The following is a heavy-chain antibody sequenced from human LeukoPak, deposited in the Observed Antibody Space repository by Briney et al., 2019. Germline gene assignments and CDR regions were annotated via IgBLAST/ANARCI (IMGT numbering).Heavy chain of an antibody. Sequence: PSETLSLTCTVSGDSISSNSYYWGWIRQPPGKGLEWIGSMYYSGSTYYNPSLKSRVTISLDMSKNQFSLKLSSVTAADTAVYYCARAVQGGSGSYDKQYYYYYYMDVWGKGTTVTISS. CDR3: ARAVQGGSGSYDKQYYYYYYMDV. D-gene: IGHD3-10*01. CDR2: MYYSGST. CDR1: GDSISSNSYY. J-gene: IGHJ6*03. V-gene: IGHV4-39*07.